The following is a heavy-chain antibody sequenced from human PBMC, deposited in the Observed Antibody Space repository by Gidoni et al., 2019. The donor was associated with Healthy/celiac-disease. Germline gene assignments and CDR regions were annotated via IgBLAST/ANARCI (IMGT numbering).Heavy chain of an antibody. CDR2: IYYSGST. CDR3: ARLTYNWGGCDY. V-gene: IGHV4-39*01. J-gene: IGHJ4*02. D-gene: IGHD1-1*01. CDR1: GGSISSSSYY. Sequence: QLQLQESGPGLVKPSETMSRTCTVAGGSISSSSYYWGWIRQPPGQGLEWIGSIYYSGSTYYNPSLKSRVTISVDTSKNQFSLKLSSVTAADTAVYYCARLTYNWGGCDYWGQGTLVTVSS.